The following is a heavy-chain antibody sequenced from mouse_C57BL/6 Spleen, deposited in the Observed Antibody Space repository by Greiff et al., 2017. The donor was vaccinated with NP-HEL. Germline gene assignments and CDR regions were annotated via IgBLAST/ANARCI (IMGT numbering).Heavy chain of an antibody. CDR3: ASWGPFAY. Sequence: EVQLQQSGPELVKPGASVKISCKASGYTFTDYYMNWVKQSHGKSLEWIGDINPNNGGTSYNQKFKGKATLTVDKSSSTAYMELRSLTSEDSAVYYCASWGPFAYWGQGTLVTVSA. V-gene: IGHV1-26*01. J-gene: IGHJ3*01. CDR2: INPNNGGT. CDR1: GYTFTDYY.